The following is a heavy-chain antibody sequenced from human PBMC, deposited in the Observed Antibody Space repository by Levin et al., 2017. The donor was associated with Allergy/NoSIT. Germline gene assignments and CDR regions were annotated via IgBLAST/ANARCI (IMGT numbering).Heavy chain of an antibody. CDR2: ISTSSGYI. Sequence: GGSLRLSCAASGFTFSSYYMNWVRQAPGKRLEWVSSISTSSGYIYYADSLKGRFTISRDNAKNSLFLQMSSLRAEDTAVYYCARGNDYTDYVIDYWGQGTLVTVSS. D-gene: IGHD4-11*01. CDR1: GFTFSSYY. J-gene: IGHJ4*02. V-gene: IGHV3-21*01. CDR3: ARGNDYTDYVIDY.